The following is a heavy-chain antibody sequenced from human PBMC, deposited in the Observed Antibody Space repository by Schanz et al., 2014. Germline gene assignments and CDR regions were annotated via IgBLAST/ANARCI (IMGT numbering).Heavy chain of an antibody. V-gene: IGHV4-34*01. CDR2: INHGGST. CDR1: GGSFSGYY. CDR3: ARAARRTRVVPLYFDY. J-gene: IGHJ4*02. Sequence: QVQLQQWGAGLLKPSETLSFTCAVYGGSFSGYYWSWIRQPPGKGLEWIAEINHGGSTNYNPSLKSRVTISVDTSKNQFSLKLRSVTAADTAVYYCARAARRTRVVPLYFDYWGQGTLVTVSS. D-gene: IGHD2-2*01.